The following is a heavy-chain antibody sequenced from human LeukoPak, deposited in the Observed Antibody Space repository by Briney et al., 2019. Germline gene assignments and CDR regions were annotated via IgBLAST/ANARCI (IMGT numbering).Heavy chain of an antibody. D-gene: IGHD2-2*01. J-gene: IGHJ4*02. CDR3: ARGLSSVVVPAAETDY. V-gene: IGHV1-46*01. Sequence: GASVKVSCKASGYTFTSYYMHWVRQAPGQGLEWMGIINPSGGSTSYAQKFQGRVTMTRDTSTSTVYMELSSLRSEDTAVYYCARGLSSVVVPAAETDYWGQGTLVTVSS. CDR1: GYTFTSYY. CDR2: INPSGGST.